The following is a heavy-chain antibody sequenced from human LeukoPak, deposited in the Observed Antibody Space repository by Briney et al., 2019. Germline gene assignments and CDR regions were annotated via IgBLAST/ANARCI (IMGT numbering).Heavy chain of an antibody. Sequence: PGGSLRLSCAASGFIFSYYSMNWVRQAPGKGLEWVSSIGSSGVTTYYADSVKGRFTISRDNSKNTLYLQLNSLRAEDTAVYYCAKDSLGSEIPLFDYWGQGTLVTVSS. CDR1: GFIFSYYS. CDR2: IGSSGVTT. D-gene: IGHD3-10*01. J-gene: IGHJ4*02. V-gene: IGHV3-23*01. CDR3: AKDSLGSEIPLFDY.